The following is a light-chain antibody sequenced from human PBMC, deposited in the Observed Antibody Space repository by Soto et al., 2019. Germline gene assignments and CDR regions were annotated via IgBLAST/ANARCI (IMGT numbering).Light chain of an antibody. Sequence: IHITQTPSSVSASVGDRITITCRSSQGISSWLAWYQQKPGKAPKLLIYAASSLQSGVPSRFSGSGSGTHFTLTIIMLQPEDFATYYCHHSYSTPITFGHGTLLEI. CDR3: HHSYSTPIT. V-gene: IGKV1-12*01. J-gene: IGKJ5*01. CDR1: QGISSW. CDR2: AAS.